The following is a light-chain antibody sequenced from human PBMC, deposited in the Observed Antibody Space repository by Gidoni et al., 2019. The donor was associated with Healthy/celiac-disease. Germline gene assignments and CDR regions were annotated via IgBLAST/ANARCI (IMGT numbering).Light chain of an antibody. V-gene: IGKV3-11*02. J-gene: IGKJ4*01. CDR1: QSVSSY. Sequence: EIVLTQTPATLASSPGQRATLSCRASQSVSSYLPSCPQKTGQAPSLLICDASNGATGIPARFSGRGSGSDFTLTISSLEPEDFAVYYCQQRSNWPLTFGGGTKVEIK. CDR2: DAS. CDR3: QQRSNWPLT.